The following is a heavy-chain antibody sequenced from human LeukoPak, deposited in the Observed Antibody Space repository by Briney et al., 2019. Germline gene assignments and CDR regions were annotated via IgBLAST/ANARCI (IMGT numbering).Heavy chain of an antibody. CDR1: GFTFSSYS. V-gene: IGHV3-21*01. CDR2: ISSSSSYA. Sequence: GGSLRLSCAASGFTFSSYSMNWVRQAPGKGLEWVSSISSSSSYAYYADSVKGRFTISRDNAKNSLYLQMNRLRAEDTAVYYCARDRDFDYWGQGTLVTVSS. J-gene: IGHJ4*02. CDR3: ARDRDFDY. D-gene: IGHD3-10*01.